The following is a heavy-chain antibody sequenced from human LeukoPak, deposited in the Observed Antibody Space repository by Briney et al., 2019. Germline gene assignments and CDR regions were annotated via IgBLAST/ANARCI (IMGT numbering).Heavy chain of an antibody. J-gene: IGHJ3*02. V-gene: IGHV1-69*01. Sequence: GASVKLSCKASGGTFSTYAISWVRQAPGQGLEWMGGIIPIFGTANYAQKVQGRFTITADDSTSTAYMELSSLRAEDTAVYYCARGALRYIVVVTAILDAFDIWGQGTMVTVSS. CDR2: IIPIFGTA. D-gene: IGHD2-21*02. CDR1: GGTFSTYA. CDR3: ARGALRYIVVVTAILDAFDI.